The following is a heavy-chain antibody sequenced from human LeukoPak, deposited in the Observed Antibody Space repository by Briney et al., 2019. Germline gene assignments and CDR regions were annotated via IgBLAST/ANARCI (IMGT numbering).Heavy chain of an antibody. J-gene: IGHJ3*02. V-gene: IGHV3-23*01. D-gene: IGHD3-9*01. CDR3: TTGTYYDILTGYYLAFDI. CDR1: GFTFTSNA. Sequence: GGSLRLSCAASGFTFTSNAMSWVRQAPGRGLEWVSSISGGGGGTYYADSVKGRYTISRDNSKNTLYLQMNSLRPEDTAVYYCTTGTYYDILTGYYLAFDIWGQGTMVTVSS. CDR2: ISGGGGGT.